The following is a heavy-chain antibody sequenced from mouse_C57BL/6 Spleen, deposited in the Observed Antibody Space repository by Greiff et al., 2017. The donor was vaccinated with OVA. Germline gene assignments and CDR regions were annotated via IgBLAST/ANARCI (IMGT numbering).Heavy chain of an antibody. J-gene: IGHJ2*01. CDR3: YYGSSYY. V-gene: IGHV1-50*01. CDR2: IDPSDSYT. CDR1: GFTFTSYW. Sequence: VQLQQPGAELVKPGASVKLSCKASGFTFTSYWMQWVKQRPGQGLEWIGEIDPSDSYTNYNQKFKGKATLTVDTSSSTAYMLLSSLTSEDSAVYYCYYGSSYYWGQGTTLTVSS. D-gene: IGHD1-1*01.